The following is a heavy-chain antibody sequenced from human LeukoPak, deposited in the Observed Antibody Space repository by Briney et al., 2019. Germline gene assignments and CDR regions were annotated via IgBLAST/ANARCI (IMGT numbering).Heavy chain of an antibody. CDR1: GGSLNRNSYF. Sequence: SQTLSLTCTVAGGSLNRNSYFWSWIRQPAGKGLEWIGRIYTTGSSNYNPSLTSRVTMSLDASKTQFSLTLTSLTAADTAVYFCARGFENGDNYESFEYWGQGILVTVSS. J-gene: IGHJ4*02. D-gene: IGHD5-24*01. CDR3: ARGFENGDNYESFEY. CDR2: IYTTGSS. V-gene: IGHV4-61*02.